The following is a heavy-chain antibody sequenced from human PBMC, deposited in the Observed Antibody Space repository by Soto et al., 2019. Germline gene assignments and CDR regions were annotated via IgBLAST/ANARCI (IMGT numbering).Heavy chain of an antibody. CDR2: IYYSGST. CDR3: ARGTVVVTAIAGGFDY. Sequence: SETLSLTCTVSGGSISSYYWSWIRQPPGKGLEWIGYIYYSGSTNYNPSLKSRVTISVDTSRNQFSLKLSSVTAADTAVYYCARGTVVVTAIAGGFDYWGQGTLVTVSS. D-gene: IGHD2-21*02. J-gene: IGHJ4*02. V-gene: IGHV4-59*01. CDR1: GGSISSYY.